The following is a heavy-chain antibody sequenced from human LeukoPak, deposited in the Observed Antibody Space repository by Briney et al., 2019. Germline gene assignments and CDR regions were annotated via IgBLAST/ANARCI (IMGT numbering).Heavy chain of an antibody. Sequence: GGSLRLSCEASGFTFRSYWMNWARQAPGKALEWVANIKQDGRERYYVDSVKGRFTISRDNSKNTLYLQMNSLRAEDTAVYYCARGIAVAGTDYWGQGTLVTVSS. V-gene: IGHV3-7*04. J-gene: IGHJ4*02. CDR2: IKQDGRER. CDR1: GFTFRSYW. D-gene: IGHD6-19*01. CDR3: ARGIAVAGTDY.